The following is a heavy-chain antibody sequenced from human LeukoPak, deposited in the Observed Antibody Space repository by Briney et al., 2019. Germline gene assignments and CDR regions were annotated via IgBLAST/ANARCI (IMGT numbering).Heavy chain of an antibody. J-gene: IGHJ6*03. CDR2: IKKDGSEK. D-gene: IGHD2-8*01. Sequence: GGSLRLSCAASGFTFSSYWMSWVRQAPGKGLEWVANIKKDGSEKYYVDSVKGRFSISRDSSKNILYLQMNSLRAEDTAVYYCAKDRCSNGVGCYYYYMDVWGKGTTVTISS. CDR1: GFTFSSYW. V-gene: IGHV3-7*01. CDR3: AKDRCSNGVGCYYYYMDV.